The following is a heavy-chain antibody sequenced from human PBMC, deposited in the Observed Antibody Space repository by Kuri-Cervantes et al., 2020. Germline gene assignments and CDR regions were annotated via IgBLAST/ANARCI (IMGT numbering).Heavy chain of an antibody. D-gene: IGHD3-22*01. V-gene: IGHV3-23*01. CDR3: ATSSSGYSYYYYYMDV. CDR1: GFTFSSYA. J-gene: IGHJ6*03. CDR2: FSGSGDTT. Sequence: GGSLRLSCAASGFTFSSYAMSWVRQAPGKGLEWVSPFSGSGDTTYYADSVKGRFIIFRDNSKNTLYLQMIRVRAEDTAVYYCATSSSGYSYYYYYMDVWGKGTSVTVSS.